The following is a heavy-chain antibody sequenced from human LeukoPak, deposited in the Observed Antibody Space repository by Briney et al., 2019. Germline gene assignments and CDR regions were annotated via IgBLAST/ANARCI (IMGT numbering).Heavy chain of an antibody. D-gene: IGHD4-17*01. CDR2: ISGSGGST. CDR3: AKDTYGDYVYYFDY. V-gene: IGHV3-23*01. CDR1: GFTFSSYA. J-gene: IGHJ4*02. Sequence: GGSLRLSCAASGFTFSSYAMSWVRQAPGKGLEWVSAISGSGGSTYYADSVKGRFTISRDNSKNTLYLQMHSLRAEDTAVYYCAKDTYGDYVYYFDYWGQGTLVTVSS.